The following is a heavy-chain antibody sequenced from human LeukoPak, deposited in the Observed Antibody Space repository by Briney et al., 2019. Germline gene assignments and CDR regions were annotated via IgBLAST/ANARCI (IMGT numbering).Heavy chain of an antibody. D-gene: IGHD2-15*01. CDR3: ARAPCSGGSCYFLDY. J-gene: IGHJ4*02. CDR2: INPNSGGI. V-gene: IGHV1-2*02. CDR1: GYTFTGYY. Sequence: ASVKVSCKASGYTFTGYYMHWVRQAPGQGLEWMGWINPNSGGINYAQKFQGRVTMTRDTSISTAYMELSRLRSDDTAVYYCARAPCSGGSCYFLDYWGQGTLVTVSS.